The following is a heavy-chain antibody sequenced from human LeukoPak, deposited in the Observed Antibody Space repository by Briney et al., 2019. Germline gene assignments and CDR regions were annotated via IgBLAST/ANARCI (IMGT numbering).Heavy chain of an antibody. D-gene: IGHD6-13*01. V-gene: IGHV1-24*01. CDR2: FDPEDGET. CDR1: GYTLTELS. Sequence: ASVKVSCKVSGYTLTELSMHWVRQAPGKGLEWMGGFDPEDGETIYAQKLQGRVTMTTDTSTSTAYMELRSLRSDDTAVYYCARDSRQQLVPEDAFDIWGQGTMVTVSS. CDR3: ARDSRQQLVPEDAFDI. J-gene: IGHJ3*02.